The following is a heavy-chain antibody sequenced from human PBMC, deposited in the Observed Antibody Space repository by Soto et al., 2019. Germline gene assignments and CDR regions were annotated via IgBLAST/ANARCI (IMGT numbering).Heavy chain of an antibody. CDR3: ARDAYSNGWIFDY. V-gene: IGHV3-7*01. J-gene: IGHJ4*01. CDR1: GFTLSSYW. Sequence: PGGSLRLSCAASGFTLSSYWMSWVRQAPGKGLEWVANIKQDGSEKYYVDSVKGRFTLSRDNAKNSLQLQMNSLRADDTAIYFCARDAYSNGWIFDYWGQGALVTVSS. D-gene: IGHD6-19*01. CDR2: IKQDGSEK.